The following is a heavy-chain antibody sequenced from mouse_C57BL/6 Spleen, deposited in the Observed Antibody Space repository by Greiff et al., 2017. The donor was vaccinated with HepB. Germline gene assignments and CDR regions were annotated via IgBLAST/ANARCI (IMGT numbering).Heavy chain of an antibody. V-gene: IGHV1-26*01. CDR3: AVYGYDGGFAY. Sequence: EVQLQQSGPELVKPGASVKISCKASGYTFTDYYMNWVKQSHGKSLEWIGDINPNNGGTSYNQKFKGKATLTVDKSSSTAYMELRSLTSEDAAVYCCAVYGYDGGFAYWGQGTLVTVSA. J-gene: IGHJ3*01. CDR2: INPNNGGT. CDR1: GYTFTDYY. D-gene: IGHD2-2*01.